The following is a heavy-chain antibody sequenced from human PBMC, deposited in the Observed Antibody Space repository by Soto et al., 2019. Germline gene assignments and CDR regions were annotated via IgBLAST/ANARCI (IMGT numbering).Heavy chain of an antibody. CDR3: ARHFGGGTRFDP. V-gene: IGHV4-39*01. D-gene: IGHD3-10*01. CDR2: IYYSGST. J-gene: IGHJ5*02. Sequence: SETLSLTCTVSGGSISSSSYYWGWIRQPPGKGLEWIGSIYYSGSTYYNPSLKSRVTISVDTSKNQFSLKLSSVTAADTAVYYCARHFGGGTRFDPWGQGTLVTVSS. CDR1: GGSISSSSYY.